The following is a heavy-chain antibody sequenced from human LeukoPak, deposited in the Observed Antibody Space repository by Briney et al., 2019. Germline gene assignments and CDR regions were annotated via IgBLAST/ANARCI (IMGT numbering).Heavy chain of an antibody. CDR3: ARDVTVRGSPYRRYFDF. J-gene: IGHJ4*02. V-gene: IGHV4-39*07. CDR1: GGSITSSNYY. Sequence: SETLSLTCTVSGGSITSSNYYWAWIRQPPGKGLEWIGSLYDAGTTYYNPSLKSRVAISVDTAKKQVSLRLTSLTAADTAVYYCARDVTVRGSPYRRYFDFWGQGSLVAVSS. CDR2: LYDAGTT. D-gene: IGHD3-10*01.